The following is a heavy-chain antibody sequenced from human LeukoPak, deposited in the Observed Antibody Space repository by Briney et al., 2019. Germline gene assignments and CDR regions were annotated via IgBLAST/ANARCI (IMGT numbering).Heavy chain of an antibody. CDR1: GFSLSSYD. V-gene: IGHV3-33*01. Sequence: GGSLRLSCAASGFSLSSYDMHWVRQAPGKGLEWVAEMWYDGSNKYYADSVKGRFIISRDNSKNTLYLQINSLSAEDTAVYYCARDGAAAAPEIYNYYYLDVWGKGTTVTVSS. CDR2: MWYDGSNK. CDR3: ARDGAAAAPEIYNYYYLDV. J-gene: IGHJ6*03. D-gene: IGHD6-13*01.